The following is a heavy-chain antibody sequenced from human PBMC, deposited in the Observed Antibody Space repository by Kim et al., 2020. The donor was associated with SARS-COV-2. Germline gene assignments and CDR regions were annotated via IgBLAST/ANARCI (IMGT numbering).Heavy chain of an antibody. CDR1: GFIFSDHY. J-gene: IGHJ4*02. CDR2: TRNKANSYTT. CDR3: VREKYSSGWYITD. V-gene: IGHV3-72*01. Sequence: GGSLRLSCAASGFIFSDHYMEWVRQAPGKGLEWVGRTRNKANSYTTEYAASVKGRFTISRDDSKNSVYLQMNSLKTEDTAVYYCVREKYSSGWYITDWGQGTLVTVSS. D-gene: IGHD6-19*01.